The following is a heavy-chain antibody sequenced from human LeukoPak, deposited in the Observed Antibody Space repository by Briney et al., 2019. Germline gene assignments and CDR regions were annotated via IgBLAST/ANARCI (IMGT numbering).Heavy chain of an antibody. D-gene: IGHD1-1*01. V-gene: IGHV3-23*01. J-gene: IGHJ5*02. CDR1: GFTFSSCA. Sequence: GGSLRRSCAASGFTFSSCAMTWVRQAPGKGLEWVSAINGGGGGTTYYVDSGKGRFSISGDNSKNTVYLQMHSLRAEDTAIYYCAKGRVGGWNGGDRWGQGTLVTVSS. CDR3: AKGRVGGWNGGDR. CDR2: INGGGGGTT.